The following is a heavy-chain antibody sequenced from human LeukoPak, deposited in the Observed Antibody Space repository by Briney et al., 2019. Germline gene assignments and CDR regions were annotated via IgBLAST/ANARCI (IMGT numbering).Heavy chain of an antibody. CDR3: AKLRRREGAFDI. Sequence: GRSLRLSCAASGFTFSDYYMSWIRQAPGKGLEWVSAISGSGGSTYYADSVKGRFTISRDNSKNTLYLQMNSLRAEDTAVYYCAKLRRREGAFDIWGQGTMVTVSS. D-gene: IGHD1-26*01. J-gene: IGHJ3*02. CDR2: ISGSGGST. V-gene: IGHV3-23*01. CDR1: GFTFSDYY.